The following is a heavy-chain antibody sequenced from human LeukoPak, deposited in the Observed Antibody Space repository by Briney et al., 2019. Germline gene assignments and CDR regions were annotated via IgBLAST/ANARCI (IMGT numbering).Heavy chain of an antibody. J-gene: IGHJ6*02. CDR2: INSDGSIT. CDR3: ARDAVDTANAV. V-gene: IGHV3-74*01. D-gene: IGHD5-18*01. CDR1: RFTFTTYW. Sequence: GGSLRLSCAASRFTFTTYWMHWVRQAPGKGLVWVSHINSDGSITSYADSVKGRFTISRDNAKNTLYLQMNSLRAEDTAVYYCARDAVDTANAVWGQRTTVTVSS.